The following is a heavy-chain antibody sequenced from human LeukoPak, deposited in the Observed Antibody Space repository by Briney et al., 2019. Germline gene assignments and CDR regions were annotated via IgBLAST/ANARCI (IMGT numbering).Heavy chain of an antibody. J-gene: IGHJ5*02. CDR3: ARDLYCSSTSCYYNWFDP. D-gene: IGHD2-2*01. CDR1: GLTFSSYS. Sequence: PGGSLGLSCAASGLTFSSYSMNWVRQAPGKGLEWVSSISSSSSYIYYADSVKGRFTISRDNAKNSLYLQMNRLRAEDTAVYYCARDLYCSSTSCYYNWFDPWGQGTLVTVSS. V-gene: IGHV3-21*01. CDR2: ISSSSSYI.